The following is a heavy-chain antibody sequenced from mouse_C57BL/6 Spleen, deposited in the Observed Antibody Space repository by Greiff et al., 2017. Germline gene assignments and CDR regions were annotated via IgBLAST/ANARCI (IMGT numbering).Heavy chain of an antibody. Sequence: VQLQQSGAELMKPGASVKLSCKATGYTFTGYWIEWVKQRPGHGLEWIGEILPGSGSTNYNEKFKSKATLTVDKSSSTAYMQLSSLTSEDSAVYYCARADYYGSSPYYFDYWGQGTTLTVSS. D-gene: IGHD1-1*01. CDR2: ILPGSGST. V-gene: IGHV1-9*01. CDR1: GYTFTGYW. CDR3: ARADYYGSSPYYFDY. J-gene: IGHJ2*01.